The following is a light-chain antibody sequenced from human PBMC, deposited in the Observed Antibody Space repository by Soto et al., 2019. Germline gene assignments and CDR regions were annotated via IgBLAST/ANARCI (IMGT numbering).Light chain of an antibody. CDR3: QQYDSSVT. J-gene: IGKJ1*01. CDR2: GAS. V-gene: IGKV3-20*01. CDR1: QSVDSRF. Sequence: EIVLTQSPGSLSLSPGERATLSCRASQSVDSRFFAWYQQRPGQAPRLLIYGASRRATGIPDRFTGSGSGPDFILTLSGLEPEDFALYYCQQYDSSVTFGLGTKVEIK.